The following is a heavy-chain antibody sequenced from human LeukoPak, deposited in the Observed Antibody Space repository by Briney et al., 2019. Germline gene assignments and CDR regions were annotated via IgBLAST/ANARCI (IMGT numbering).Heavy chain of an antibody. Sequence: SETLSLTCGVSGDSISNNNWSWAWIRQLPGKGLEWIGTMPFDEKVSDNEIPSYNPSLKGRATISAEKSKNQLSLKVKSVTAADTASYYCAALTLTGVVGRGWFDAWGQGTLVIVSS. V-gene: IGHV4-39*01. J-gene: IGHJ5*02. CDR3: AALTLTGVVGRGWFDA. CDR2: MPFDEKVSDNEIP. CDR1: GDSISNNNWS. D-gene: IGHD3-3*01.